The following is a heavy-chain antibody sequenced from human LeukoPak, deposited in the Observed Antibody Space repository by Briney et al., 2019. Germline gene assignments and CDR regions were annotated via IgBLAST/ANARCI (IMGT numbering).Heavy chain of an antibody. D-gene: IGHD1-26*01. CDR1: GFTFSSYG. V-gene: IGHV3-30*02. Sequence: PGGSLRLSCAASGFTFSSYGMHWVRQAPGKGLEWVAFIRYDGSNKYYADSVKGRFTISRDNSKNTLYLQMNSLRAEDTAVYYCAKDYGYYGPYFDYWGQGTLDTVSS. J-gene: IGHJ4*02. CDR2: IRYDGSNK. CDR3: AKDYGYYGPYFDY.